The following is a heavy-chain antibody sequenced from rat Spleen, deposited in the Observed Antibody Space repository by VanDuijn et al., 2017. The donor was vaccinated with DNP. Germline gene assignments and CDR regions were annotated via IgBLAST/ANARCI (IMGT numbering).Heavy chain of an antibody. V-gene: IGHV5-25*01. CDR2: ITSSGGDS. J-gene: IGHJ2*01. Sequence: EVQLVESGGGLVQPGRSLKLSCAASGFTFSDYNMTWTRQVPGKGLEWVASITSSGGDSYYPDSVKGRFTISRENAKSILYLQMDSLRSEDTATYYCARPDYWGQGVMVTVSP. CDR3: ARPDY. CDR1: GFTFSDYN.